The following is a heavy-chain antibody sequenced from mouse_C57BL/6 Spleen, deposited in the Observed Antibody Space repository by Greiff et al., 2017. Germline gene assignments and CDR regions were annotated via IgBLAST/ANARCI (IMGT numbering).Heavy chain of an antibody. D-gene: IGHD1-1*01. J-gene: IGHJ1*03. CDR3: ARREGQFITGYFDV. CDR1: GYSFTDYN. V-gene: IGHV1-39*01. Sequence: VQLQQSGPELVKPGASVKISCKASGYSFTDYNMNWVKQSNGKSLEWIGGINPNYGTTSYNQKFKGKATLTVDQSSSTAYMQLNSLTSEDSAVXYCARREGQFITGYFDVWGTGTTVTVSS. CDR2: INPNYGTT.